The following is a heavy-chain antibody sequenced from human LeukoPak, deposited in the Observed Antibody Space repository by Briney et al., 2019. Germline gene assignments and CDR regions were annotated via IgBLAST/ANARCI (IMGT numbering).Heavy chain of an antibody. CDR3: AKVGYYYDSSGYYGGGYFDY. J-gene: IGHJ4*02. CDR2: ISWTSGYI. Sequence: SLLLSCAASGFTFDDYGMYWVRQAPGKGLEWVSGISWTSGYIDYADSVKGRFTISRDSAKNSLDLQMNSLRAEDTAVYYCAKVGYYYDSSGYYGGGYFDYWGQGTLVTVSS. D-gene: IGHD3-22*01. V-gene: IGHV3-9*01. CDR1: GFTFDDYG.